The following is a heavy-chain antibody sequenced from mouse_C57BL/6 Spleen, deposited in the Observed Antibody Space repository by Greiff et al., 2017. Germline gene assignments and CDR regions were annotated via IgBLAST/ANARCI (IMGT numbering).Heavy chain of an antibody. V-gene: IGHV1-81*01. J-gene: IGHJ4*01. CDR2: IYPRSGNT. D-gene: IGHD1-1*01. CDR1: GYTFTSYG. CDR3: ARDRYYGSSYVWAMDY. Sequence: VQLVESGAELARPGASVKLSCKASGYTFTSYGISWVKQRTGQGLEWIGEIYPRSGNTYYNEKFKGKATLTADKSSSTAYMELRSLTSEDSAVYFCARDRYYGSSYVWAMDYWGQGTSVTVSS.